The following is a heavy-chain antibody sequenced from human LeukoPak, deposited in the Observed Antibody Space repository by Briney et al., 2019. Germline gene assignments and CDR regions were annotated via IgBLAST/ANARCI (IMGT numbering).Heavy chain of an antibody. D-gene: IGHD4-17*01. CDR3: ARHRTATTYGAFDI. CDR2: ISYGGTT. V-gene: IGHV4-39*01. J-gene: IGHJ3*02. Sequence: PSETLSLTCSVSGGSVSNNGYPWGWIRQPPGKGPEWIGSISYGGTTYYNPSLKSRLTISVDASQNQPSLKLSSVTAADTAVYYCARHRTATTYGAFDIWGQGTTVTVS. CDR1: GGSVSNNGYP.